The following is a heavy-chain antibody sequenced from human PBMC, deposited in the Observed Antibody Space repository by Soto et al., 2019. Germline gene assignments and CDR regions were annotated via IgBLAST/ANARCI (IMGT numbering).Heavy chain of an antibody. CDR3: AKGMYYHDSSGYRLFDY. D-gene: IGHD3-22*01. CDR2: ISVSGGTT. CDR1: GFTFRNYA. Sequence: QTGGSLRLSCAASGFTFRNYAMNWVRQAPGKGLEWVSGISVSGGTTYYADSVKGRFTVSRDNSKITVYLQMNSLRAEDTAVYFCAKGMYYHDSSGYRLFDYWGQGTLVTVSS. V-gene: IGHV3-23*01. J-gene: IGHJ4*02.